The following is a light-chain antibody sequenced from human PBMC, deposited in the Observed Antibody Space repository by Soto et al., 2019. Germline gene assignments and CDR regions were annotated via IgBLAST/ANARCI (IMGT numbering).Light chain of an antibody. V-gene: IGKV3-20*01. CDR3: QQYGSSGT. Sequence: EIVSTQSPGTLSLSQGDRATLSCRASQSVSSSYLAWYQQKPGQAPRLLIYGASNGATGIPDRFSGSGSGTDFTLTISRLEPEDFAVYYCQQYGSSGTFGQGTLLEIK. CDR1: QSVSSSY. CDR2: GAS. J-gene: IGKJ5*01.